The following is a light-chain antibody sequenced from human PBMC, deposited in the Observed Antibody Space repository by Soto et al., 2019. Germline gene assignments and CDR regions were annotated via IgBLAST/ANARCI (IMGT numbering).Light chain of an antibody. CDR3: QQYNNWPPWT. CDR2: DAS. V-gene: IGKV3-15*01. J-gene: IGKJ1*01. CDR1: QSVSSSY. Sequence: EIVLTQSPGTLSLSPGERATLSCRASQSVSSSYLAWYQQKPGQAPRLLIYDASIRATGIPARFSGSGSGTVFTLNISSLQSEDFALYYCQQYNNWPPWTFGQGTKVDIK.